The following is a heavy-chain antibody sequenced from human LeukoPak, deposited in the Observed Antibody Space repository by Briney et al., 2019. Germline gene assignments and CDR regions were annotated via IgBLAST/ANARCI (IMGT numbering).Heavy chain of an antibody. J-gene: IGHJ4*02. CDR3: ARDNDGRVRY. V-gene: IGHV1-58*02. CDR1: GFTFTSSA. CDR2: IVVGSGNT. D-gene: IGHD1-1*01. Sequence: SVKVSCKASGFTFTSSAMQWVRQARGQRLEWIGWIVVGSGNTNYAQKFQERVTITRDMSTSIAYMELRSLRSDDTAVYYCARDNDGRVRYWGQGTLVTVSS.